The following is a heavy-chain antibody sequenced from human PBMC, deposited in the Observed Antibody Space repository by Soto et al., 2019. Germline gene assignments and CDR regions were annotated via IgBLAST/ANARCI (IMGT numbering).Heavy chain of an antibody. CDR1: GYSFTSFS. Sequence: GESLKISCKGSGYSFTSFSIGWVRQMPGKGLEWMGIIYPGDSDTRYSPSFQGQVTISADKSISTAYLQWSSLKASDTAMYYCARTSAAGKYYYGMDVWGQGTTVTV. J-gene: IGHJ6*02. D-gene: IGHD6-13*01. CDR3: ARTSAAGKYYYGMDV. CDR2: IYPGDSDT. V-gene: IGHV5-51*01.